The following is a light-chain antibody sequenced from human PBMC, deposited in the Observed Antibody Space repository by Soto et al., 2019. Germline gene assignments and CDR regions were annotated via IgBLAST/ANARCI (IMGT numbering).Light chain of an antibody. Sequence: DIQMTQSTSTLPASVGDRVTITCRASQTINNWLAWYQQKPGKAPKLLIYKTSTLESEVPSRFSGSGSGTEFTLTISCLQPDDFATYYCQQYSSYSVYSFGQGTKVEIK. CDR3: QQYSSYSVYS. CDR2: KTS. J-gene: IGKJ2*03. CDR1: QTINNW. V-gene: IGKV1-5*03.